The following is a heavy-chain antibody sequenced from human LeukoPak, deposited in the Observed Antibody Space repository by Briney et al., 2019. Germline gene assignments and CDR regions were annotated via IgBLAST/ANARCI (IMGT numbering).Heavy chain of an antibody. CDR1: GGSIRSSYYY. D-gene: IGHD3-10*01. V-gene: IGHV4-39*07. Sequence: SETLSLTCTVSGGSIRSSYYYWGWIRQPPGKGLEWIGSIYDSGSTYYNPSLQSRVTMSVDTSKNQFSLKLSSVTAVDTAVYYCAREENVYYYFDYWGQGTLVTVSS. CDR2: IYDSGST. J-gene: IGHJ4*02. CDR3: AREENVYYYFDY.